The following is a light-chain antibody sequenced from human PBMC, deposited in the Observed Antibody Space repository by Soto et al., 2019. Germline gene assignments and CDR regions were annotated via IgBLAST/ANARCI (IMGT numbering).Light chain of an antibody. V-gene: IGKV1-17*01. J-gene: IGKJ4*01. CDR2: AAS. CDR3: LQHNTYPLS. Sequence: DIQMTQSPSSLSASIGDRITITCRATQAIGTDLGWYQQKPGKAPKRLIYAASNLESGVPSRFSSAGSGTDFTLTISSLQPEDFYCLQHNTYPLSFGGGTKVEVK. CDR1: QAIGTD.